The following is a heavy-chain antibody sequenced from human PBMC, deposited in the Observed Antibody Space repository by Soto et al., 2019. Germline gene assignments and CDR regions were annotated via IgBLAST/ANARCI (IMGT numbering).Heavy chain of an antibody. J-gene: IGHJ5*02. CDR2: INHPGGT. CDR1: CGSVPGYC. CDR3: ATRITVFGLLIHPFDP. D-gene: IGHD3-3*01. V-gene: IGHV4-34*01. Sequence: SDTLSLTRAVYCGSVPGYCSNCIRQPPGKGLEGIGEINHPGGTHYNPSRKRRVTMSVDTSKNQFSLGLSSVNAADTAIYYCATRITVFGLLIHPFDPWGQGTQVTVS.